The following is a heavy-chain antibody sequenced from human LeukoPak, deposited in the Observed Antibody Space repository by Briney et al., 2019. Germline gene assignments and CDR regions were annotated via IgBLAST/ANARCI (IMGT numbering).Heavy chain of an antibody. J-gene: IGHJ6*02. D-gene: IGHD4-23*01. V-gene: IGHV4-34*01. CDR3: ARGGIGGNYPEFGMDV. CDR2: INHSGST. Sequence: NPSETLSLTCAVYGGSFSGYYWSWIRQPPGKGLEWIGEINHSGSTNYNPSLKSRVTISVDTSKNQFSLKLSSVTAADTAVYYCARGGIGGNYPEFGMDVWGQGTTVTVSS. CDR1: GGSFSGYY.